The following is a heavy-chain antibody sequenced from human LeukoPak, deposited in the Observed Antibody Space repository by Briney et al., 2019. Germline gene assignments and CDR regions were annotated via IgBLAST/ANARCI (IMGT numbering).Heavy chain of an antibody. CDR1: GFTFSDYY. J-gene: IGHJ6*02. CDR2: ISSSSSYT. Sequence: PGGSLRLSCAASGFTFSDYYMSWIRQAPGKGLEWVSYISSSSSYTNYADSVKGRFTISRDNAKNSLYLQMNSLRAEDTAVYYCARAPVNWGYYYYYGMDVWGQGTTVTVSS. V-gene: IGHV3-11*05. CDR3: ARAPVNWGYYYYYGMDV. D-gene: IGHD7-27*01.